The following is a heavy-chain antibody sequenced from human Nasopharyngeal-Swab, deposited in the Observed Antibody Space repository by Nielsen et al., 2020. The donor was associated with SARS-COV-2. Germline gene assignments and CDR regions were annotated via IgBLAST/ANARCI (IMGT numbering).Heavy chain of an antibody. D-gene: IGHD4-11*01. CDR2: IKQDGSEK. CDR1: GFTFSSYW. Sequence: GESLKTSCAASGFTFSSYWMSWVRQAPGKGLEWVANIKQDGSEKYYVDSVKGRFTISRDNAKNSLYLQMNSLRAEDTAVYYCARSLGEATVTTWTAWHYYYGMDVWGQGTTVTVSS. J-gene: IGHJ6*02. V-gene: IGHV3-7*01. CDR3: ARSLGEATVTTWTAWHYYYGMDV.